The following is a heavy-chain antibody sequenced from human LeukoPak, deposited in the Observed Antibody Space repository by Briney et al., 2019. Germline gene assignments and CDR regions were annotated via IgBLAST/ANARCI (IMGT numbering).Heavy chain of an antibody. J-gene: IGHJ6*03. D-gene: IGHD2-15*01. V-gene: IGHV3-7*01. CDR3: ARGQSSHYYYYYMDV. CDR2: IKQDGSAK. CDR1: GFTFSSYW. Sequence: GGSLRLSCAASGFTFSSYWMSWVRQAPGKGLEWVANIKQDGSAKYYVDSVKGRFTISRDNAKNSLYLQMNSLRAEDTAVYYCARGQSSHYYYYYMDVWGKGTTVTVSS.